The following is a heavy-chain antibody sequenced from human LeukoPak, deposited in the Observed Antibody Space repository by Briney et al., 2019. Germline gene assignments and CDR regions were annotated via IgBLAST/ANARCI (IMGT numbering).Heavy chain of an antibody. CDR3: ARANGYSSSWYAPRVDY. CDR2: ISSSSSTI. D-gene: IGHD6-13*01. V-gene: IGHV3-48*02. J-gene: IGHJ4*02. Sequence: PGGSLRLSCAASGLTFSSYSMNWVRQAPGKGLEWVSYISSSSSTIYYADSVKGRFTISRDNAKNSLYLQMNSLRDEDTAVYYCARANGYSSSWYAPRVDYWGQGTLVTVSS. CDR1: GLTFSSYS.